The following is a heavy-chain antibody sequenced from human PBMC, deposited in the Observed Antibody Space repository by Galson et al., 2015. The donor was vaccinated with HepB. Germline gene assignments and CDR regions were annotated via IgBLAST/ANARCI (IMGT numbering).Heavy chain of an antibody. Sequence: SLRLSCAASGFTFSSYAMSWVRQAPGKGPEWVSAISCSVGSTYYADSVKGRFTISRDNPKNTLYLQMNSLRAEDTAVYYCAKVGAGGATFDYWGQGTLVTVSS. J-gene: IGHJ4*02. V-gene: IGHV3-23*01. CDR1: GFTFSSYA. CDR2: ISCSVGST. D-gene: IGHD1-26*01. CDR3: AKVGAGGATFDY.